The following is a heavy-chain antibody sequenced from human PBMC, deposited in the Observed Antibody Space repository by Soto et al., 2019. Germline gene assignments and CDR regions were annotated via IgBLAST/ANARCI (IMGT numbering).Heavy chain of an antibody. J-gene: IGHJ4*02. CDR3: ARASGIVALPGELEDVNYDY. D-gene: IGHD1-1*01. CDR2: INESGST. V-gene: IGHV4-34*01. CDR1: GQSFSGHS. Sequence: QVQLQQWGAGLLKPSETLSLSCAVYGQSFSGHSWAWIRQPPGKGLEWIGEINESGSTYYSPSLKSRVTISTDTSKNQFSLKLSSVSAAATAAYFCARASGIVALPGELEDVNYDYWGQGTLVNVSS.